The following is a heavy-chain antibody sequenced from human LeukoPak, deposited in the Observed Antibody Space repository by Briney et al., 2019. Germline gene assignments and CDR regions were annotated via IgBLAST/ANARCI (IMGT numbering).Heavy chain of an antibody. CDR2: ISAYNGNT. CDR1: GYTFTSYG. J-gene: IGHJ6*03. CDR3: ARDRGSIVGAHHYYYYMDV. V-gene: IGHV1-18*01. D-gene: IGHD1-26*01. Sequence: ASVKVSCKASGYTFTSYGISWVRQAPGQGLGWMGWISAYNGNTNYAQKLQGRVTMTTDTSTSTAYMELRSLRSDDTAVYYCARDRGSIVGAHHYYYYMDVWGKGATVTVSS.